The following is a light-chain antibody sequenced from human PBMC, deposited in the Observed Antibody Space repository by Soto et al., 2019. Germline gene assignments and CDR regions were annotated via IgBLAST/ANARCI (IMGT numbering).Light chain of an antibody. V-gene: IGLV1-44*01. CDR1: GSNIGNNT. J-gene: IGLJ2*01. CDR2: TNN. CDR3: AAWDDSLNGVV. Sequence: QSVLTQPPSASGTPGQRVTLSCSGSGSNIGNNTVNWYQQLPGTAPKLLIYTNNQRPSGVPDRFSGSKSGTSASLAISGLQSEDEADFYCAAWDDSLNGVVFGGGTQLTVL.